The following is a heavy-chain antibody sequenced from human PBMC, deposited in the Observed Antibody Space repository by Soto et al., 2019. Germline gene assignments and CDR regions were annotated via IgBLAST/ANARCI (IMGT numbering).Heavy chain of an antibody. Sequence: QVQLVQSGAEVKKPGSSVKVSCKASGGTFSSYASSWVRQAPGQGLEWMGGIIPIFGTANYAQKFQGRVTINADKSASTAYMAVRRLRSDYTAVYYCARSIAAARYFDYWGQGTLVTVSP. V-gene: IGHV1-69*06. D-gene: IGHD6-13*01. CDR3: ARSIAAARYFDY. J-gene: IGHJ4*02. CDR2: IIPIFGTA. CDR1: GGTFSSYA.